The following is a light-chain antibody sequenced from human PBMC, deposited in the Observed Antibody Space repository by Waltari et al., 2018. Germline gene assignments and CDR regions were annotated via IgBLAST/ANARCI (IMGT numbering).Light chain of an antibody. J-gene: IGLJ3*02. Sequence: QPVLTQSSSASASPGSSVKLTCTLSSGPSRYTIAWHQQQPGKAPRYLMKLEGSGSYSKGSGVPDRCSGSSSGADRYLTISNLQSEDEADYYCETGVSNTWVFGGGTKLTVL. CDR1: SGPSRYT. V-gene: IGLV4-60*03. CDR2: LEGSGSY. CDR3: ETGVSNTWV.